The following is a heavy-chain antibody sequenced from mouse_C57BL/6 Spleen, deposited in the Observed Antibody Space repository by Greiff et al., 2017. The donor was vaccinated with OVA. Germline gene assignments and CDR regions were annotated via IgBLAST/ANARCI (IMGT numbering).Heavy chain of an antibody. CDR2: IYPRSGNT. CDR1: GYTFTSYG. V-gene: IGHV1-81*01. J-gene: IGHJ4*01. D-gene: IGHD1-1*01. Sequence: QVQLKESGAELARPGASVKLSCKASGYTFTSYGISWVKQRTGQGLEWIGEIYPRSGNTYYNEKFKGKATLTADKSSSTAYMELRSLTSEDSAVYFCARPSTDPSMDYWGQGTSVTVSS. CDR3: ARPSTDPSMDY.